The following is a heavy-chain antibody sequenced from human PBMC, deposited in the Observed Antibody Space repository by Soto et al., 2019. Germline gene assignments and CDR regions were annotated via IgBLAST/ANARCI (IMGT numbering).Heavy chain of an antibody. CDR1: GGSISSYY. J-gene: IGHJ6*02. D-gene: IGHD3-22*01. CDR3: ARRLYYDSSGFEGGGMDV. CDR2: IYYSGST. Sequence: PSETLSLTCTVSGGSISSYYWSWIRQPPGKGLEWIGSIYYSGSTYYNPSLKSRVTISVDTSKNQFSLKLSSVTAADTAVYYCARRLYYDSSGFEGGGMDVWGQGTTVTVS. V-gene: IGHV4-59*05.